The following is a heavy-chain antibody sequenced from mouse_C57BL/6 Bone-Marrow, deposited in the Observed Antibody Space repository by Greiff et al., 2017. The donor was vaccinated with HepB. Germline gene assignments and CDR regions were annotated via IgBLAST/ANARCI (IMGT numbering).Heavy chain of an antibody. CDR3: TRDRTQLRLRYVDV. D-gene: IGHD3-2*02. J-gene: IGHJ1*03. CDR1: GFTFSSYA. V-gene: IGHV5-9-1*02. CDR2: ISSGGDYI. Sequence: EVKLMESGEGLVKPGGSLKLSCAASGFTFSSYAMSWVRQTPEKRLEWVAYISSGGDYIYYADTVKGRFTISRDNARNTLYLQMSSLKSEDTAMYYCTRDRTQLRLRYVDVWGTGTTVTVSS.